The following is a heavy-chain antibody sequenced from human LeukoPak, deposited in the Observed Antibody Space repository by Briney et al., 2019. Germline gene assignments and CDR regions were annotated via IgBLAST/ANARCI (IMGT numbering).Heavy chain of an antibody. CDR2: ISGSGAST. CDR1: GFTVSSTY. V-gene: IGHV3-23*01. CDR3: AKDVGKWESLHFFDY. D-gene: IGHD1-26*01. J-gene: IGHJ4*02. Sequence: GGSLRLSCAASGFTVSSTYMSWVRQAPGKGLEWISGISGSGASTYYADSVKGRFTISRDDSRNTLYLQMNSLRGDDTAVYYCAKDVGKWESLHFFDYWGQGTLVTVSS.